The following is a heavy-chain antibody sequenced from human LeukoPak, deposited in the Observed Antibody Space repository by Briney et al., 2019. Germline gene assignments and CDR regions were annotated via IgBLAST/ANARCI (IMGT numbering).Heavy chain of an antibody. CDR3: ARGEYYFDY. J-gene: IGHJ4*02. CDR2: MSHSGST. CDR1: AVSISSRNW. D-gene: IGHD3-10*01. V-gene: IGHV4-4*02. Sequence: SETLSLTCAVSAVSISSRNWWSWVRQSPGKGLEWIGEMSHSGSTNYNPSLESRVTMSVDKSKNQFSLKLSSVTAADTAVYYCARGEYYFDYWGQGTLVTVSS.